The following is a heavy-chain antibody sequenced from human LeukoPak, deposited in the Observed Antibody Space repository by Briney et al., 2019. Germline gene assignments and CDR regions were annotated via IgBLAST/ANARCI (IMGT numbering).Heavy chain of an antibody. D-gene: IGHD1-7*01. J-gene: IGHJ6*02. CDR3: ARATGTTSNYFYGMDV. V-gene: IGHV3-64*04. CDR1: GFTFSSYA. Sequence: GGSLRLSCSASGFTFSSYAMHWVRQAPGKGLEYVSAISSNGGNTYYADSVTGRFTISRDNSRNTLYLEMNSLRAEDTAVYYCARATGTTSNYFYGMDVWGQGTTVTVSS. CDR2: ISSNGGNT.